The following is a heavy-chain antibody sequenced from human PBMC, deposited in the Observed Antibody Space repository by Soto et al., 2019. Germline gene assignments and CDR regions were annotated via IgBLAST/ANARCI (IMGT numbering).Heavy chain of an antibody. CDR3: ARQGGYYYYGMDV. D-gene: IGHD2-15*01. CDR2: IDPGDSNT. Sequence: WIRHLPGKGLEWMGRIDPGDSNTNYSPSFQGHVTLSVDKSIGTAYLQWSSLKASDTAIYYCARQGGYYYYGMDVWGQGTAVTVSS. J-gene: IGHJ6*02. V-gene: IGHV5-10-1*01.